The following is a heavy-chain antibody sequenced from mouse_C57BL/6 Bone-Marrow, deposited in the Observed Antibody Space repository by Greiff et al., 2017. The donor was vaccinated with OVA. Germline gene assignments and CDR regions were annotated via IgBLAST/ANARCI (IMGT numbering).Heavy chain of an antibody. Sequence: QVQLQQPGAELVRPGTSVKLSCKASGYTFTSYWMHWVKQRPGQGLEWIGVIDPSDSYTNYNQKFKGKATLTVDTSSSTAYMQLSSLTSEDSAVYYGERGDGIVDYWGQGTTLTVSA. CDR2: IDPSDSYT. J-gene: IGHJ2*01. D-gene: IGHD2-3*01. V-gene: IGHV1-59*01. CDR3: ERGDGIVDY. CDR1: GYTFTSYW.